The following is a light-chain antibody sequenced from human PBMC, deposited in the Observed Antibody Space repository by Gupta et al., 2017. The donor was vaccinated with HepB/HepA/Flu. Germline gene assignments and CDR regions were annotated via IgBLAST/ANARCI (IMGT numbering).Light chain of an antibody. J-gene: IGKJ2*01. CDR3: QQYTNWPPSYT. CDR1: QSVRSN. V-gene: IGKV3-15*01. Sequence: DIVMTQSLATLSVSLGERATLSCRASQSVRSNLAWYQQRPGQAPRLLIYGASTRAIGIPGSFSGSGGGTEFTLTISSLQSEDFAVYFCQQYTNWPPSYTFGQGTKLEIK. CDR2: GAS.